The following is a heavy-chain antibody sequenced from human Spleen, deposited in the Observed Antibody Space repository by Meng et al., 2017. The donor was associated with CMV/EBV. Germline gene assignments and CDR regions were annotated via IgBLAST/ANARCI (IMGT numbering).Heavy chain of an antibody. Sequence: ASVKVSCKASGYNFTGYYIHWVRQAPGQGLEWMGWINPNSGGTNYAQKFKGRITMTGDTSITTAYMELSRLRSDDMAVYHCARVKRYCTGGTCSSTGYYGMDVWGQGTTVTVSS. CDR3: ARVKRYCTGGTCSSTGYYGMDV. V-gene: IGHV1-2*02. CDR2: INPNSGGT. D-gene: IGHD2-15*01. CDR1: GYNFTGYY. J-gene: IGHJ6*02.